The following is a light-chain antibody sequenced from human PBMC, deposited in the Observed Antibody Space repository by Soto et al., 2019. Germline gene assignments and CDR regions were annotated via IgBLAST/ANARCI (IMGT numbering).Light chain of an antibody. CDR1: QNINTY. J-gene: IGKJ5*01. Sequence: DIQMTQSPSCLSASVGDRATITCRASQNINTYLNWYQQQPGKAPNLLIYGASTLQSGVPSRFSGSGSGTDFTLTISSLQPEDFATYYCQQSYSTLSITFGQGTRLEI. CDR3: QQSYSTLSIT. CDR2: GAS. V-gene: IGKV1-39*01.